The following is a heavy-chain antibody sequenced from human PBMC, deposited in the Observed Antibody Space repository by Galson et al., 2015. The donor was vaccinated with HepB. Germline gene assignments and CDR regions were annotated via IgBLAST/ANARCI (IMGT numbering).Heavy chain of an antibody. J-gene: IGHJ4*02. D-gene: IGHD2-15*01. V-gene: IGHV1-46*01. Sequence: SVKVSCKVSGYTFTTYYMHWVRQAPGQGLEWMGIINPSGGSTTYAQKFQGRVTMTRDTSTSTVYMELSSLRTEDTAVYFCARDLIGYMDFCGQGTLVTVSS. CDR2: INPSGGST. CDR1: GYTFTTYY. CDR3: ARDLIGYMDF.